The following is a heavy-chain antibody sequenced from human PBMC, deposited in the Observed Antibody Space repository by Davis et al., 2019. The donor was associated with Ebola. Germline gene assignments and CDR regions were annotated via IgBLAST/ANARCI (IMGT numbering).Heavy chain of an antibody. Sequence: GESLKISCAASGFTFSTYDMHWVRQAPGKGLEWVSTLGTSADTYYADSVKGRFTISRDNSKNTLYLQMNGLRVEDTAIYYCAKDTSNIWFDIWGQGTNVTVSS. J-gene: IGHJ3*02. V-gene: IGHV3-23*01. CDR3: AKDTSNIWFDI. CDR1: GFTFSTYD. CDR2: LGTSADT. D-gene: IGHD1-26*01.